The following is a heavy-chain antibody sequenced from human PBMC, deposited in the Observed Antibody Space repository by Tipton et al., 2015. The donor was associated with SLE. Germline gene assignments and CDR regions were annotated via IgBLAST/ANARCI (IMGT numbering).Heavy chain of an antibody. Sequence: SLRLSCAASGFTFSSYAMHWVRQAPGKGLEWVAVISYDGSNKYYADSVKGRFTISRDNSKNTLYLQMSSLRAEDTAVYYCVKDPSSYSGSNYGDYWGQGTLVTVSS. CDR1: GFTFSSYA. J-gene: IGHJ4*02. D-gene: IGHD1-26*01. CDR3: VKDPSSYSGSNYGDY. V-gene: IGHV3-30*14. CDR2: ISYDGSNK.